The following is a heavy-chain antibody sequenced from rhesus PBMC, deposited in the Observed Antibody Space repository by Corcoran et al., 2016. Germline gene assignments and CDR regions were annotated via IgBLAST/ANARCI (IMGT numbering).Heavy chain of an antibody. CDR1: GFSFSDYY. V-gene: IGHV3S18*01. D-gene: IGHD5-42*01. J-gene: IGHJ4*01. CDR2: ISYTGGST. Sequence: EVQLVESGGGLAKPGGSLRLSCAASGFSFSDYYMYWVRQAQGKGLEWVLGISYTGGSTYYADSVKGRYTISRENAKNTLYLQMYSLGAEDTAVYYCARVRGYSGYGFFDYWGQGVLVTVSS. CDR3: ARVRGYSGYGFFDY.